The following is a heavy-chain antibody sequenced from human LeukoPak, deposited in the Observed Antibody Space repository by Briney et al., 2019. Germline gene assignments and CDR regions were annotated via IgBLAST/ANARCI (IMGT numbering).Heavy chain of an antibody. CDR3: TKEVVRDYFDY. J-gene: IGHJ4*02. Sequence: PGGSLRLSCTASGFTFSSLAMTWVRQAPGKGLEWVSTIRSNGDTTYNADSVKGRFTISRDNSKNTLYLELNSLRVEDTAVYYCTKEVVRDYFDYWGQGILVIVSS. D-gene: IGHD3-10*01. CDR1: GFTFSSLA. CDR2: IRSNGDTT. V-gene: IGHV3-23*01.